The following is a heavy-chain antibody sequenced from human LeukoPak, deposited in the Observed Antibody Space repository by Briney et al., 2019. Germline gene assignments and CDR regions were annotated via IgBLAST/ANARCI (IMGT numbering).Heavy chain of an antibody. CDR2: IHYSGST. V-gene: IGHV4-39*01. CDR1: GGSISSSSYY. CDR3: ARPHSSAYYTGWAY. D-gene: IGHD6-19*01. Sequence: KTSETLSLTCTVSGGSISSSSYYWGWIRQPPGKGLEWIGSIHYSGSTYYNPSLMSRVTISIDTSKNQFSLNLSSVTAADTAVYYCARPHSSAYYTGWAYWGQGTLVTVSS. J-gene: IGHJ4*02.